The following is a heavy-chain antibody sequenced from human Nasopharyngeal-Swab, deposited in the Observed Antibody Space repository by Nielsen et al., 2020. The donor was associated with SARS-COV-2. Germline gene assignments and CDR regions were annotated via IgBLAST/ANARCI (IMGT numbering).Heavy chain of an antibody. CDR3: ARASHRVGSYYDFWSGYYRDYYYYGMDV. CDR2: ISAYNGNT. J-gene: IGHJ6*02. Sequence: ASVKVSCKASGYTFTSYGISWVRQAPGQGLEWMRWISAYNGNTNYAQKLQGRVTMTTDTSTSTAYMELRSLRSDDTAVYYCARASHRVGSYYDFWSGYYRDYYYYGMDVWGQGTTVTVSS. CDR1: GYTFTSYG. D-gene: IGHD3-3*01. V-gene: IGHV1-18*01.